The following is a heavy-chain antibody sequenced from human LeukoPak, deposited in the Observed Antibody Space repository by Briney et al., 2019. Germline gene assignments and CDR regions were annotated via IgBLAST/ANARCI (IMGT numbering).Heavy chain of an antibody. D-gene: IGHD3-22*01. CDR2: IYTSGST. Sequence: SETLSLTCAVSGGSISSSNWWSWVRQPAGKGLEWIGRIYTSGSTNYNPSLKSRVTMSVDTSKNQFSLKLSSVTAADTAVYYCARDTYYYDSSGYWADYWGQGTLVTVSS. CDR1: GGSISSSNW. V-gene: IGHV4-4*07. J-gene: IGHJ4*02. CDR3: ARDTYYYDSSGYWADY.